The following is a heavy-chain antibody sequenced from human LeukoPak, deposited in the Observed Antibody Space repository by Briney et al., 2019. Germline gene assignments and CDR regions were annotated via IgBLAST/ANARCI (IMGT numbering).Heavy chain of an antibody. Sequence: PSETLSLTCTVSGGSISSHYWSWIRQPPGKGLKWIGFIYYSGSTRYNTSLHRRVTISADTSKNHLSLKLTSVTAADTAVYYCARLLDNDSSGDPDTFDMWGQGIMVTVSS. J-gene: IGHJ3*02. CDR3: ARLLDNDSSGDPDTFDM. D-gene: IGHD3-22*01. CDR2: IYYSGST. V-gene: IGHV4-59*11. CDR1: GGSISSHY.